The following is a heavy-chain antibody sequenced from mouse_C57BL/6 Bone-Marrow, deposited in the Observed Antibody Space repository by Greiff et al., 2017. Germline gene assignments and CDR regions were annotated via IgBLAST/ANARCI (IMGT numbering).Heavy chain of an antibody. J-gene: IGHJ3*01. CDR2: IYWDDDK. CDR1: GFSLSTSGMG. D-gene: IGHD1-1*01. Sequence: QVTLKVSGPGILQSSQTLSLTCSFSGFSLSTSGMGVCWLRLPSGKGLEWLAIIYWDDDKRYNPSLKSPLTLSKATSRNQVFLTNTSVDTADTTTYYCSRSDYGSSYGLAYWGQGTLVTVSA. CDR3: SRSDYGSSYGLAY. V-gene: IGHV8-12*01.